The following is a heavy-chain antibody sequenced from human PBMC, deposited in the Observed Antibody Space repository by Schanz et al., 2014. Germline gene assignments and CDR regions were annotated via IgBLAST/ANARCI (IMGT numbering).Heavy chain of an antibody. J-gene: IGHJ2*01. CDR1: GFAFSDYG. CDR2: ISYDGNEK. D-gene: IGHD2-21*01. Sequence: QVQLVESGGGVVQPGKSLRLSCAASGFAFSDYGMHWVRQAPGKGLEWVAFISYDGNEKHYPDSVKGRFTISRDNSRNTLFLQMESLRTEDTAVYHCAKGQGAVINNWYFDLWGRGTLVTVSS. V-gene: IGHV3-30*18. CDR3: AKGQGAVINNWYFDL.